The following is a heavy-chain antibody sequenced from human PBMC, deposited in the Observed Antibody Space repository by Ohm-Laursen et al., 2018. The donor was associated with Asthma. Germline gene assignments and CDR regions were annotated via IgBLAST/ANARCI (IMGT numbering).Heavy chain of an antibody. V-gene: IGHV3-33*05. D-gene: IGHD1-14*01. CDR1: GFIFTSYG. CDR2: MPYDGKNE. J-gene: IGHJ6*02. CDR3: ARDISDYYYYGMDV. Sequence: RSLRLSCSASGFIFTSYGIHWVRQAPGRGLEWVALMPYDGKNEKFVESVKGRFTISRDNAKNSLYLQMNSLRAEDTAVYYCARDISDYYYYGMDVWGQGTTVTVSS.